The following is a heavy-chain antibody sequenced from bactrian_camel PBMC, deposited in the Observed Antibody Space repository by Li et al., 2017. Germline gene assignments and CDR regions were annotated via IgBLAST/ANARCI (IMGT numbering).Heavy chain of an antibody. CDR3: GAKCSVSGTQDY. Sequence: HVQLVESGGGSVPAGGSLRLSCASSGLTYARYCMAWFRQAPGKEREFVAAIRRDSSTSYAASVKGRFTISQDNAKNTMYLQMNNLKIEDTAVYYCGAKCSVSGTQDYWGQGTQVTVS. CDR2: IRRDSST. CDR1: GLTYARYC. V-gene: IGHV3S55*01. J-gene: IGHJ4*01. D-gene: IGHD2*01.